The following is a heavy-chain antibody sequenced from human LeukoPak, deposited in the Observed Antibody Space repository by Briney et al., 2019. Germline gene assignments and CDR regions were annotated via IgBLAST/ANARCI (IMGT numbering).Heavy chain of an antibody. CDR1: GGSISSGSYY. V-gene: IGHV4-61*02. CDR2: IYTSGST. Sequence: SQTLSLTCTVSGGSISSGSYYWSWIRQPAGKGLEWIERIYTSGSTNYNPSLKSRVTISVDTSKNQFSLKLSSVTAADTAVYYCARAPLGSPAWFDPWGQGTLVTVSS. CDR3: ARAPLGSPAWFDP. J-gene: IGHJ5*02. D-gene: IGHD1-26*01.